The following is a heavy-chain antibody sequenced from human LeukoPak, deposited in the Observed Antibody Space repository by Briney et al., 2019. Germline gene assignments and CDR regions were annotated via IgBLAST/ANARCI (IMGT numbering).Heavy chain of an antibody. V-gene: IGHV1-2*02. CDR2: INPNSGDT. CDR3: ARRRWDFDWFVY. CDR1: GYTFTSYD. D-gene: IGHD3-9*01. Sequence: ASVKVSCKASGYTFTSYDINWVRQAPGQGLEWMGWINPNSGDTNYAQKFQGRVTMTRDTSISTAYMELSRLRSDDTAVYYCARRRWDFDWFVYWGQGTLVTVSS. J-gene: IGHJ4*02.